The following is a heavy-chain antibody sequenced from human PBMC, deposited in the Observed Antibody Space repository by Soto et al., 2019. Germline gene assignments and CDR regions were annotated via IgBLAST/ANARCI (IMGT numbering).Heavy chain of an antibody. CDR1: GGSISSYY. CDR2: IYYSGST. J-gene: IGHJ4*02. Sequence: SETLSLTCTVSGGSISSYYWSWIRQPPGKGLEWIGYIYYSGSTNYNPSLKSRVTISVDTSKNQFSLKLSSVTAADTAVYYCARSMTTVTENYFDDWGQGTLVTVSS. CDR3: ARSMTTVTENYFDD. D-gene: IGHD4-17*01. V-gene: IGHV4-59*01.